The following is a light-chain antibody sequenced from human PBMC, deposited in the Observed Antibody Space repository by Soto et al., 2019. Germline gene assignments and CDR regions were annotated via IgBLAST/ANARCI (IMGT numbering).Light chain of an antibody. Sequence: EIVMTQSPATLSVSPGERATLSCRASQSVNSNLAWYQQKPGQAPRLLIYGASTRATGSPARFSGSGSGTEFTLTISSLQSEDFAVYYCQQYNNWPPVTFGQGTKVEIK. CDR1: QSVNSN. CDR3: QQYNNWPPVT. CDR2: GAS. V-gene: IGKV3-15*01. J-gene: IGKJ1*01.